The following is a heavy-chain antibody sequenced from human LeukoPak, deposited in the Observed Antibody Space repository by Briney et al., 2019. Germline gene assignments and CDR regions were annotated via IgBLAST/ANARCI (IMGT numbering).Heavy chain of an antibody. CDR2: ISYIGST. D-gene: IGHD1-14*01. J-gene: IGHJ3*02. V-gene: IGHV4-59*11. CDR3: ARDKISINAFDM. Sequence: SETLSLTCNVSDASISGHYLTWIRQPPGKGLEWIGYISYIGSTNYNPSLMSRVTISVDTSKNQFSLKVSSVTAADTAVYYCARDKISINAFDMWGQGTMVTVSS. CDR1: DASISGHY.